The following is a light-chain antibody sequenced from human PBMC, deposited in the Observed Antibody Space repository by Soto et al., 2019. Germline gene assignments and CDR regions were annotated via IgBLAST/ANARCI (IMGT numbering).Light chain of an antibody. CDR1: QSVSNIY. CDR2: GTS. V-gene: IGKV3-20*01. CDR3: QRFGRSPRS. J-gene: IGKJ1*01. Sequence: EIVLPQSPGTLSLSPGEGATLYCRARQSVSNIYLAWYQQKPGQAPRLLMYGTSNRATGIPDRFIGSGSGTAFTLTISNLEPEGFAVYSCQRFGRSPRSFGQGTKVDIK.